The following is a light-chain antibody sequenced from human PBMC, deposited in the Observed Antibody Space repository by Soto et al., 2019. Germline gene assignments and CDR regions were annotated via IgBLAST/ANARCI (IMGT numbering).Light chain of an antibody. J-gene: IGLJ2*01. CDR3: AAWDDRLNGWV. CDR1: SSNIGSNT. Sequence: QSVLTQPPSLSGTPGQRVTISCSGSSSNIGSNTVNWYQQLPGTAPKPLIYSNDQRPSGVPDRFSGSKSGTSASLAIRGLQSGDEADYYCAAWDDRLNGWVFGGGTKLTVL. CDR2: SND. V-gene: IGLV1-44*01.